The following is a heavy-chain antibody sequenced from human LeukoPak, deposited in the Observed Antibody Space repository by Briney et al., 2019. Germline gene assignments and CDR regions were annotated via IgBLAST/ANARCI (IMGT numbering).Heavy chain of an antibody. CDR3: ARHAKLGYCSSTSCYGVFFDY. D-gene: IGHD2-2*01. CDR2: IYTSGST. V-gene: IGHV4-4*07. CDR1: GGSISSYY. J-gene: IGHJ4*02. Sequence: SETLSLTCTVSGGSISSYYWSWIRQPAGKGLEWIGRIYTSGSTNYNPSLKSRVTMSVDTSKNQFSLKLSSVTAADTAVYYCARHAKLGYCSSTSCYGVFFDYWGQGTLVTVSS.